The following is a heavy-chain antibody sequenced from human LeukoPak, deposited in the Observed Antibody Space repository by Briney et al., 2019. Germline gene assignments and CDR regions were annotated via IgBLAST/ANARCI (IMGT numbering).Heavy chain of an antibody. Sequence: PGGSLRLSCAASGFTFRRHYMHWVRQAPGKGLVWASRINSDGSITTYADSVKGRFTISRDNAKNTVYLQMNSLRGEDTGVYYCAGDAAGLDYSRQGTLVTVSS. J-gene: IGHJ4*02. D-gene: IGHD1-14*01. CDR1: GFTFRRHY. CDR2: INSDGSIT. CDR3: AGDAAGLDY. V-gene: IGHV3-74*01.